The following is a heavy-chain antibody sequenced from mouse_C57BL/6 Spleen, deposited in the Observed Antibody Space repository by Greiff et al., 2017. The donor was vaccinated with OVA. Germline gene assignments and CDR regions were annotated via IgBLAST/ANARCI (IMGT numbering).Heavy chain of an antibody. V-gene: IGHV1-4*01. CDR2: INPSSGYP. Sequence: QVQLQQSGAELARPGASVKMSCKASGYTFTSYTMHWVKQRPGQGLEWIGYINPSSGYPKYNQKFKDKATLTVDKSSSTAYMQLSSLTSDDAAVDYCAREGNLRGRDLYCDYWGQGTTLTVSS. D-gene: IGHD2-12*01. CDR1: GYTFTSYT. CDR3: AREGNLRGRDLYCDY. J-gene: IGHJ2*01.